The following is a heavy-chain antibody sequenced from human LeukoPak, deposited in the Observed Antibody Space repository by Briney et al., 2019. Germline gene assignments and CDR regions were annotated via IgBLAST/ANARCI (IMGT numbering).Heavy chain of an antibody. CDR2: ISYDGSNK. V-gene: IGHV3-30-3*01. CDR1: GFTFSSYA. J-gene: IGHJ5*02. D-gene: IGHD2-15*01. CDR3: ARDWANIVVVVAATPATWFDP. Sequence: PGGSLRLYCAASGFTFSSYAMHWVRQAPGKGLEWVAVISYDGSNKYYADSVKGRFTISRDNSKNTLYLQMNSLRAEDTAVYYCARDWANIVVVVAATPATWFDPWGQGTLVTVSS.